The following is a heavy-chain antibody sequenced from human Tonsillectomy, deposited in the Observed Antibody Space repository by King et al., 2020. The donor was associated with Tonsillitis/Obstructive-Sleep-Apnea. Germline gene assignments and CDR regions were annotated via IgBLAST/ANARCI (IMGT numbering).Heavy chain of an antibody. Sequence: VQLQQWGAGLLKPSETLSLTCAVYRGSFSGYSWTWIRHPPGKGLEWIGEINHSGSTNYNPSLKSRVTISADTSKNQFSLKLSSVTAADTAVYFCARGDRGIMAYIIDYWGQGTLVTVSS. J-gene: IGHJ4*02. CDR2: INHSGST. D-gene: IGHD3-16*01. V-gene: IGHV4-34*01. CDR1: RGSFSGYS. CDR3: ARGDRGIMAYIIDY.